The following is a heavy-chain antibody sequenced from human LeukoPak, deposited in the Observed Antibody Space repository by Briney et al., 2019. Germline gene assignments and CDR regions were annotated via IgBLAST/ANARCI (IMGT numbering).Heavy chain of an antibody. V-gene: IGHV3-64*01. CDR1: GFPFNTYA. CDR2: ISINGGST. CDR3: AREEYCSSTSCPYGNAFDI. Sequence: GGSLILSCAASGFPFNTYAMHWVRQAPGKGLEYVSAISINGGSTYYANSVKGRFTISRDNSKNTLFLQMGSLRAEDMAVYYCAREEYCSSTSCPYGNAFDIWGQGTMVTVSS. D-gene: IGHD2-2*01. J-gene: IGHJ3*02.